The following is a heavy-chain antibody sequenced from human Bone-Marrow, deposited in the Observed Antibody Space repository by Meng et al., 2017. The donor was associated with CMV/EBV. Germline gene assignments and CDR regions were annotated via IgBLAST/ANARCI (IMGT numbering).Heavy chain of an antibody. Sequence: GGSLRLSCAASGFTFSSYSMNWVRQAPGKGLEWVSYISSSSSTIYYADSVKGRFTISRDNAKNSLYLQMNSLRAEDTAVYYCARDYYDSSGYYYVGVGHYYYYGMDVWGQGTTVTVSS. J-gene: IGHJ6*02. V-gene: IGHV3-48*04. CDR2: ISSSSSTI. CDR3: ARDYYDSSGYYYVGVGHYYYYGMDV. CDR1: GFTFSSYS. D-gene: IGHD3-22*01.